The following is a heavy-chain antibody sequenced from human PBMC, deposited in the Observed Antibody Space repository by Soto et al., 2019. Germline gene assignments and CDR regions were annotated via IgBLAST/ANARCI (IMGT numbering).Heavy chain of an antibody. CDR2: IIPIFGTA. CDR3: ARGAYCSSTSCHHYDFWPYDY. J-gene: IGHJ4*02. Sequence: GASVKVSCKASGGTFSSYAISWVRQAPGQGLEWMGGIIPIFGTANYAQKFQGRVTITADESTSTAYMELSSLRSEDTAVYYCARGAYCSSTSCHHYDFWPYDYWGQGTLVTVSS. CDR1: GGTFSSYA. V-gene: IGHV1-69*13. D-gene: IGHD2-2*01.